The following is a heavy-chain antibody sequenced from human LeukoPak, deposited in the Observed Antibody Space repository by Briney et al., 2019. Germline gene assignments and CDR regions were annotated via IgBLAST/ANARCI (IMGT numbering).Heavy chain of an antibody. D-gene: IGHD6-19*01. J-gene: IGHJ4*02. Sequence: PGGSLRLSCVVSGFTFSSYEMNWVRQAPGKGLEWISYISSRSTTIYYADSVKGRFTISRDNGKNTVYLQMNNLRVDDTAVFYCGKGSLAVAATPLDFWGQGTLVTVSS. V-gene: IGHV3-48*03. CDR1: GFTFSSYE. CDR3: GKGSLAVAATPLDF. CDR2: ISSRSTTI.